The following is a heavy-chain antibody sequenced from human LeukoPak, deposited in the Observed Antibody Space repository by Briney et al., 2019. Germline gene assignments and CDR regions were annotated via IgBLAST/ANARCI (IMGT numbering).Heavy chain of an antibody. J-gene: IGHJ4*02. CDR1: GFTFSSYA. CDR2: ISGSGGST. CDR3: AKDLLSGNGKPVVY. V-gene: IGHV3-23*01. D-gene: IGHD1-26*01. Sequence: SGGSLRLSCAASGFTFSSYAMSWVRQPPGKGLECLSAISGSGGSTYYADSVKGRFTISRDNSKNTLYLQMNSLRAEDTAVYYCAKDLLSGNGKPVVYWGQGTLVTVSS.